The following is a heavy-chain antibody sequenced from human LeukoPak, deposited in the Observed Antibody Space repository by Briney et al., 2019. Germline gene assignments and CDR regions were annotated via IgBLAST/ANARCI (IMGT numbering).Heavy chain of an antibody. V-gene: IGHV3-43*02. Sequence: PGGSLRLSCAASGFTFDDYAMHWVRQAPGKGLEWVSLISGDGGSTYYADSVKGRFTISRDNSKNSLYLQMNSLRTEDTAVYYCAKRAVANYGMDVWGQGTTVTVSS. CDR3: AKRAVANYGMDV. CDR2: ISGDGGST. J-gene: IGHJ6*02. D-gene: IGHD6-19*01. CDR1: GFTFDDYA.